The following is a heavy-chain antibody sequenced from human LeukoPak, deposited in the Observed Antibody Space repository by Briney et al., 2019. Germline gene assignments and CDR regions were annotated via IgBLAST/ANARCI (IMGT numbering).Heavy chain of an antibody. J-gene: IGHJ4*02. V-gene: IGHV1-69*04. D-gene: IGHD3-22*01. CDR1: GGTFSSYA. CDR3: ARGYYYDSSGYQDY. CDR2: IIPILGIA. Sequence: SVKVSCKASGGTFSSYAISWVRQAPGQGLEWMGRIIPILGIANYAQKFQGRVTITADKPTSTAYMEPSSLRSEDTAVYYCARGYYYDSSGYQDYWGQGTLVTVSS.